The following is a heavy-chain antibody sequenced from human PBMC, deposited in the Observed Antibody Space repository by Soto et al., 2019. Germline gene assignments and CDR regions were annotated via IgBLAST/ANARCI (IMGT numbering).Heavy chain of an antibody. V-gene: IGHV1-8*01. CDR3: ASANSGYGGGFDY. D-gene: IGHD5-12*01. Sequence: QEQLVLSGAEVKKPGASVKVSCKASGYTFTSYDINWVRQATGQGLEWMGWMNPNSDNTGYAKKFQGRVTTTSNTSISTAYMELSSLRSEDTAGYYCASANSGYGGGFDYWGQGTLVTVSS. CDR1: GYTFTSYD. J-gene: IGHJ4*02. CDR2: MNPNSDNT.